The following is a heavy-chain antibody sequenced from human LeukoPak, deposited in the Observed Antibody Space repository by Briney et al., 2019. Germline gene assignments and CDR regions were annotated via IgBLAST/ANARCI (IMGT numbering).Heavy chain of an antibody. CDR2: IYSGGST. CDR1: GFTVSSNY. D-gene: IGHD5-24*01. Sequence: GGSLRLSCAASGFTVSSNYMSWVRQAPGKGLEWVSVIYSGGSTYYADSVKGRFTISRDNAKNTLDLQMNSLGAEDTAVYYCTRGRPGGDGYNGVFDYWGQGTLVTVSS. CDR3: TRGRPGGDGYNGVFDY. V-gene: IGHV3-53*01. J-gene: IGHJ4*02.